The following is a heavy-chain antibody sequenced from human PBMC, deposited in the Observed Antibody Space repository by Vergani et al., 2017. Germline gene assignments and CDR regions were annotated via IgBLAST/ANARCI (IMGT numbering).Heavy chain of an antibody. CDR1: GFTVSSNY. CDR3: AKDTGVASAGTIDY. D-gene: IGHD6-13*01. Sequence: EVQLVESGGGLVQPGGSLRLSCAASGFTVSSNYMSWVRQAPGKGLEWVSVIYSGGSTYYADSVKGRFTISRDNSKNSLYLQMNSLRAEDTALYYCAKDTGVASAGTIDYWGQGTLVTVSS. J-gene: IGHJ4*02. CDR2: IYSGGST. V-gene: IGHV3-66*01.